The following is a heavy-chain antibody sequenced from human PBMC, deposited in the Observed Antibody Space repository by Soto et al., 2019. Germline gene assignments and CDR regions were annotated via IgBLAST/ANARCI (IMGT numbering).Heavy chain of an antibody. CDR2: ISYDGSNK. D-gene: IGHD3-3*01. CDR3: ARVRDFWSGYKNYGMDV. J-gene: IGHJ6*02. CDR1: GFTFSSYA. V-gene: IGHV3-30-3*01. Sequence: HPGGSLRLSCAASGFTFSSYAMHWVRQAPGKGLEWLAVISYDGSNKYYADSVKGRFTISRDNSKNTLYLQMNSLRAEDTAVYYCARVRDFWSGYKNYGMDVWGRGTTVTVSS.